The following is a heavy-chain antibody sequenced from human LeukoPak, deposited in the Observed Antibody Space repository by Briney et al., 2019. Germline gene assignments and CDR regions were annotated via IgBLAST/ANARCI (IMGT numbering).Heavy chain of an antibody. J-gene: IGHJ4*02. D-gene: IGHD3-22*01. CDR3: ARGITMIVVLGD. CDR2: IYYSGST. Sequence: TFSIYALGWIRQPPGKGLEWIGSIYYSGSTYYNPSLKSRVTISVDTSKNQFSLKLSSVTAADTAVYYCARGITMIVVLGDWGQGTLVTVSS. CDR1: TFSIYA. V-gene: IGHV4-39*01.